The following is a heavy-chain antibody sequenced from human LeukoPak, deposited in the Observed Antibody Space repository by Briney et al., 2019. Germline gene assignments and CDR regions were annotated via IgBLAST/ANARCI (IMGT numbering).Heavy chain of an antibody. V-gene: IGHV3-74*01. D-gene: IGHD1-26*01. CDR3: ATDQSVAGPTTADY. J-gene: IGHJ4*02. CDR1: GFTFSSYW. CDR2: INTDGSNT. Sequence: GGSLRLSCAASGFTFSSYWMHWVRQAPGKGLVWVSRINTDGSNTIYADSVKGRFTISRDNAKNTLYLQMNSLRAEDTAVYYCATDQSVAGPTTADYWGQGTLVTVSS.